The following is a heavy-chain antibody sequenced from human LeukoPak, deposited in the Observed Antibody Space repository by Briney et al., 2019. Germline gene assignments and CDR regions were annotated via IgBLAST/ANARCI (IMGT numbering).Heavy chain of an antibody. J-gene: IGHJ4*02. D-gene: IGHD1-26*01. V-gene: IGHV1-8*01. CDR1: GYTFTSYD. CDR2: MNPNSGNT. Sequence: GASVKVSCKASGYTFTSYDINWVRQAAGQGLEWMGWMNPNSGNTGYAQKFQGRVTMTRNTSISTAYMELGSLRSEDTAVYYCARDSGSYYDFDYWGQGTLVTVSS. CDR3: ARDSGSYYDFDY.